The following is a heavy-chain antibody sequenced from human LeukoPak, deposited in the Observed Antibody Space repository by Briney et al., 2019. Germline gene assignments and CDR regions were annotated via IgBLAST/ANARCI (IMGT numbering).Heavy chain of an antibody. V-gene: IGHV4-59*01. CDR1: GGSISSYY. CDR2: IYYSGST. CDR3: ASVDTAMGFDY. Sequence: ASETLSLTCSVSGGSISSYYWSWIRQPPGKGLEWIGNIYYSGSTNYNPSLKSRVTISVDTSKNQSSLKLSSVTAADTAVYYCASVDTAMGFDYWGQGTLVTVSS. J-gene: IGHJ4*02. D-gene: IGHD5-18*01.